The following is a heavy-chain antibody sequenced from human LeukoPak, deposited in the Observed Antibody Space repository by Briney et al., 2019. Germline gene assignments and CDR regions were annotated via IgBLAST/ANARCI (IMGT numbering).Heavy chain of an antibody. CDR2: ISHDGMNA. CDR1: GLHFSVTA. CDR3: AKDGAQYSSGPECDP. J-gene: IGHJ5*02. D-gene: IGHD6-19*01. V-gene: IGHV3-23*01. Sequence: PGGSLRLSCAASGLHFSVTAMSWVRQAPGKGLEWVSAISHDGMNAYYADSVKGRFTISRDNSKKTVSLEMSSLTAADTGVYYCAKDGAQYSSGPECDPRGQGALVTVSP.